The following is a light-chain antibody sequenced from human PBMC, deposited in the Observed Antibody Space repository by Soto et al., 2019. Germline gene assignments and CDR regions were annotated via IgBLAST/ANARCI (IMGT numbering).Light chain of an antibody. CDR2: WAS. J-gene: IGKJ4*01. CDR3: HQYYSVPLT. CDR1: QSLLYNSNNKNY. Sequence: DIVMTQSPDSLAVSLGERATINCKSSQSLLYNSNNKNYLAWYQQEPGQPPKLLIYWASTRESGVPDRFSGSGSGTDFTITISNLQAEDVAVYYCHQYYSVPLTFGGGTKVEIK. V-gene: IGKV4-1*01.